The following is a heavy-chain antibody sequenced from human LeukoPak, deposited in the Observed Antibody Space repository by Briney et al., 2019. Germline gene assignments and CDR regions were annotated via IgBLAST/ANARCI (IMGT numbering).Heavy chain of an antibody. Sequence: GGSLRLSCEASGFTFTIYSVTWVRQAPGKGLERVSIISSGSSAIFSADALKGRFTISRDDAKNLLYLQMNSLRAEDTAVYYCARGGSGADLDYWGQGTLVTVSS. CDR3: ARGGSGADLDY. CDR1: GFTFTIYS. V-gene: IGHV3-21*01. D-gene: IGHD6-19*01. CDR2: ISSGSSAI. J-gene: IGHJ4*02.